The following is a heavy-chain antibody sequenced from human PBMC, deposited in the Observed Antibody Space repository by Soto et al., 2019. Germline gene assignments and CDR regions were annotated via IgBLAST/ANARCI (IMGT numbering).Heavy chain of an antibody. CDR3: ARGGKYYDFWSGPNWFDP. V-gene: IGHV4-30-4*01. CDR2: IYYSGST. J-gene: IGHJ5*02. CDR1: GGSISSGDYY. Sequence: PSETLSLTCTGSGGSISSGDYYWSWIRQPPGKGLEWIGYIYYSGSTYYNPSLKSRVTISVDTSKTQFSLKLSSVTAADTAVYYCARGGKYYDFWSGPNWFDPWGQGTLVTVSS. D-gene: IGHD3-3*01.